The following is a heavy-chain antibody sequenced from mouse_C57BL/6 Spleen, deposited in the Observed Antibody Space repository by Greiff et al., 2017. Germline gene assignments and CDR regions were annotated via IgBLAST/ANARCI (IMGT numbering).Heavy chain of an antibody. V-gene: IGHV1-72*01. CDR1: GYTFTSYW. Sequence: QVQLQQPGAELVKPGASVKLSCKASGYTFTSYWMHWVKQRPGRGLEWIGRIDPNSGGTKYNEKFKSKATLTVDKPSSTAYMQLSSLTSEDSAVYYCAITLPNDLYYGSSYWYFDVWGTGTTVTVSS. CDR3: AITLPNDLYYGSSYWYFDV. D-gene: IGHD1-1*01. J-gene: IGHJ1*03. CDR2: IDPNSGGT.